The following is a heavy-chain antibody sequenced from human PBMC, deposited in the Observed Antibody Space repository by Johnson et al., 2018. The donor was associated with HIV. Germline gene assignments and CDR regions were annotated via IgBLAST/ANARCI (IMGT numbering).Heavy chain of an antibody. J-gene: IGHJ3*01. CDR3: ARGCRDGYTCDAFDV. Sequence: VQLVESGGGLVQPGGSLRLSCAASGFNVSSNYMSWVRQAPGKGLEWVSVIYRGGSTYYINSVKGRFTISRDNSKNTLYLQMNSLRAEDTAVYFCARGCRDGYTCDAFDVWGQGTRVTVSS. D-gene: IGHD5-24*01. CDR1: GFNVSSNY. CDR2: IYRGGST. V-gene: IGHV3-66*01.